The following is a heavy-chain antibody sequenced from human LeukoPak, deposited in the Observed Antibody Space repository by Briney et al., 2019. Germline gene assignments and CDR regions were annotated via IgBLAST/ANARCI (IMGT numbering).Heavy chain of an antibody. V-gene: IGHV4-59*08. CDR3: ARHIDDILTGYTLTGYFDY. CDR2: IYYSGST. D-gene: IGHD3-9*01. CDR1: GGSISSYY. J-gene: IGHJ4*02. Sequence: SETLSLTCTVSGGSISSYYWSWIRQPPGKGLEWIGYIYYSGSTNYNPSLKSRVTISVDTSKNQFSLKLSSVTAADTAVYYCARHIDDILTGYTLTGYFDYWGQGTLVTVSS.